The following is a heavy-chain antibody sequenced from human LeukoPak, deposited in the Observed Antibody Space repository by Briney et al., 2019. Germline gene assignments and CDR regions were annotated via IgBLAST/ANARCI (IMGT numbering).Heavy chain of an antibody. V-gene: IGHV3-74*01. CDR2: INSDGSST. CDR3: AKDAGLYYASGSYYLDY. Sequence: GGSLRLSCAASGFTFSSYWMHWVRHAPGKGLVWVSRINSDGSSTIYADSVKGRFTISRDNAKNTLYLQMNSLRAEDTAVYYCAKDAGLYYASGSYYLDYWGQGALVSVSS. D-gene: IGHD3-10*01. J-gene: IGHJ4*02. CDR1: GFTFSSYW.